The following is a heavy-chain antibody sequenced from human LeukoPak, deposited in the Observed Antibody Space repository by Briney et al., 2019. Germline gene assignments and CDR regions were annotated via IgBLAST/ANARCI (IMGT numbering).Heavy chain of an antibody. Sequence: SETLSLTCTVSGGSISSGSYYWSWIRQPAGKGLEWIGRIYTSGSTNYNPSLKSRVIISVDTSKNQFSLKLSSVTAADTAVYYCARDRYYYDSSGYQALLDYWGQGTLVTVSS. CDR2: IYTSGST. J-gene: IGHJ4*02. CDR3: ARDRYYYDSSGYQALLDY. CDR1: GGSISSGSYY. D-gene: IGHD3-22*01. V-gene: IGHV4-61*02.